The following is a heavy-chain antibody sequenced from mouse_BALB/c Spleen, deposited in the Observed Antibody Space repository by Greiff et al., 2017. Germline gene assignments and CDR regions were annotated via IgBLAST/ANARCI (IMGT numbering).Heavy chain of an antibody. CDR1: GFTFSSYG. J-gene: IGHJ3*01. Sequence: EVKLMESGGDLVKPGGSLKLSCAASGFTFSSYGMSWVRQTPDKRLEWVATISSGGSYTYYPDSVKGRFTISRDNAKNTLYLQMSSLKSEDTAMYYCAGDYYGPFAYWGQGTLVTVSA. CDR3: AGDYYGPFAY. D-gene: IGHD1-2*01. V-gene: IGHV5-6*01. CDR2: ISSGGSYT.